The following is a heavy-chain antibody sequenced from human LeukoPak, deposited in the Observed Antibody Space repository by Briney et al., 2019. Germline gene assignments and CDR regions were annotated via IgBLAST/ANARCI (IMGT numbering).Heavy chain of an antibody. CDR2: IYSSGTI. V-gene: IGHV4-4*07. CDR1: GGSISSYY. D-gene: IGHD3-10*01. Sequence: PSETLSFTCSGSGGSISSYYWIWIRQPAGKGLKWIGRIYSSGTITYNPSLQRRVTMSVDTSKNEFSLKMSSVTAADTAVYYCTRDSGTTGEVKFDPWGQGTLVAVSS. CDR3: TRDSGTTGEVKFDP. J-gene: IGHJ5*02.